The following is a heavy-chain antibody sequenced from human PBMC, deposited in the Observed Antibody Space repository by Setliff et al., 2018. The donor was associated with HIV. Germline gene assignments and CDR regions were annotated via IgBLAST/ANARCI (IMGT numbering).Heavy chain of an antibody. CDR2: ISAYNGNT. D-gene: IGHD3-22*01. J-gene: IGHJ6*03. CDR1: GYTFTSYG. CDR3: ARVRVDDSSGYYQRWGYYMDV. V-gene: IGHV1-18*01. Sequence: ASVKVSCKASGYTFTSYGISWVRQAPGQGLEWMGWISAYNGNTNYAQKLQGRVTMTTDTSTSIAYMEVRSLRSDDTAVYYCARVRVDDSSGYYQRWGYYMDVWGKGTTVTVSS.